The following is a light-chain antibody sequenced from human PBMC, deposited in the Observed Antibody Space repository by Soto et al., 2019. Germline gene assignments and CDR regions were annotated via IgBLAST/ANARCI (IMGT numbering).Light chain of an antibody. CDR2: KAS. Sequence: DIQMTQSPSILSASVGDRVTITCRASQTISTWLAWFQQKPGKAPKLLIHKASSLESGVPLRFSGSGSGTEFTLTISSLQPDDFASYYCLQYNSYSTYTFGQGTKLDIK. V-gene: IGKV1-5*03. J-gene: IGKJ2*01. CDR3: LQYNSYSTYT. CDR1: QTISTW.